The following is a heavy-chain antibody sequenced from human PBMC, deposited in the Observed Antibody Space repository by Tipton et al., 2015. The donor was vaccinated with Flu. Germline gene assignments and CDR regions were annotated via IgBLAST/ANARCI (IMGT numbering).Heavy chain of an antibody. V-gene: IGHV4-59*01. CDR1: GGSISSYY. CDR2: IYYNGNT. CDR3: ARYGSYFEY. D-gene: IGHD1-26*01. J-gene: IGHJ4*02. Sequence: TLSLTCTVSGGSISSYYRSWIRQPPGKGLEWIGYIYYNGNTNYNPSPKSRVTISVDTSKNQFSLKVSSVTAADTAVYYCARYGSYFEYWGQGTLVTVSS.